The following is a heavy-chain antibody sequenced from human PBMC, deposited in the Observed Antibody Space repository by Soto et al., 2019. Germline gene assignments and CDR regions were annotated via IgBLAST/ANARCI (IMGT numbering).Heavy chain of an antibody. J-gene: IGHJ4*02. V-gene: IGHV1-18*01. CDR2: ISAYNGNT. Sequence: ASVKVSCKASGYTFTSYGISWVRQAPGQGLEWMGWISAYNGNTNYAQKLQGRATMTTDTSTSTAYMELRSLRSDDTAVYYCARDRPPLAYCGGDCSPADYWGQGTLVTVSS. CDR3: ARDRPPLAYCGGDCSPADY. CDR1: GYTFTSYG. D-gene: IGHD2-21*02.